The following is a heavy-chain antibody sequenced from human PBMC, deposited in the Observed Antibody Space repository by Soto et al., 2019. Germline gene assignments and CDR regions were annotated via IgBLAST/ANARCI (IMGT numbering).Heavy chain of an antibody. CDR2: IKEDGSEK. CDR1: GFTFSSYW. V-gene: IGHV3-7*04. J-gene: IGHJ4*02. Sequence: EVQLVESGGGLVQPGGSLRLSCAASGFTFSSYWMSWVRQAPGKGLEWVANIKEDGSEKYYVDSVKGRFTISRDNAKNSLYLQVNSLRPEDTAVYFCARDRRSGTYEFFDYWGQGTLVTVSS. D-gene: IGHD1-26*01. CDR3: ARDRRSGTYEFFDY.